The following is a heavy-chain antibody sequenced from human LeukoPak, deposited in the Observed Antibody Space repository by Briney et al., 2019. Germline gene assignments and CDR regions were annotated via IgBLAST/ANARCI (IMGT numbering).Heavy chain of an antibody. V-gene: IGHV3-11*04. CDR1: GFTFSDNN. CDR3: ARDRRTSTSHQEVFYY. CDR2: TSISGSTI. Sequence: AGSLRLSCAASGFTFSDNNMSWIRHAQGQGLEWVSYTSISGSTIYYTDPVKGRLTISRDNATNSLYLHMLSSRAADTAVYYCARDRRTSTSHQEVFYYWGQGTLVTVSS. D-gene: IGHD2-2*01. J-gene: IGHJ4*02.